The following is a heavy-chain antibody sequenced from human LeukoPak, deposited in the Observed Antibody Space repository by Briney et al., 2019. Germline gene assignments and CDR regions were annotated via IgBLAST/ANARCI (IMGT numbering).Heavy chain of an antibody. CDR2: IWYDGSNK. Sequence: GGSLRLSCAASGFTFSSYGMHWVRQAPGKGLEWVALIWYDGSNKYYADSVKGRFTISRDNAKNSLYLQMNSLRAEDTAVYYCARLTGTTFSLDYWGQGTLVTVSS. CDR3: ARLTGTTFSLDY. D-gene: IGHD1-7*01. V-gene: IGHV3-33*01. CDR1: GFTFSSYG. J-gene: IGHJ4*02.